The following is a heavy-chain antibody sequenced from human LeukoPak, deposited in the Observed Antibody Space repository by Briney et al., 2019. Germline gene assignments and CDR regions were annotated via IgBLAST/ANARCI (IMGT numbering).Heavy chain of an antibody. Sequence: SETLPLTCIVSGGSINNNYWSWIRQPAGKGLEWIGRFYTGGTTNYNPSLKSRVTISVDTSKNQFSLRLSSVTAADTAVYYCAREPNSALWGQGTLVTVSS. CDR2: FYTGGTT. CDR1: GGSINNNY. J-gene: IGHJ4*02. CDR3: AREPNSAL. V-gene: IGHV4-4*07. D-gene: IGHD4-23*01.